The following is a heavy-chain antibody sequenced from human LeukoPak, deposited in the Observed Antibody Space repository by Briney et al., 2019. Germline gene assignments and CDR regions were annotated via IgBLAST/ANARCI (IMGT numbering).Heavy chain of an antibody. J-gene: IGHJ4*02. CDR2: ISYDGSNK. D-gene: IGHD6-19*01. CDR3: AKDGEQWLVGGAFDY. CDR1: GFTFSSYG. V-gene: IGHV3-30*18. Sequence: GGSLRLSCAASGFTFSSYGMHWVRQAPGKGLEWVAVISYDGSNKHYADSVKGRFTISRDNSKNTLYLQMNSLRAEDTAVYYRAKDGEQWLVGGAFDYWGQGTLVTVSS.